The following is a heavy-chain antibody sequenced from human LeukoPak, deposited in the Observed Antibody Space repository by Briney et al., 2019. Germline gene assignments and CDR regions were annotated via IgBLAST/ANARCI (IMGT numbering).Heavy chain of an antibody. Sequence: GGSLRLSCAASGFTFSSYGMHWVRQAPGKGLEWVAVIWYDGSNKYYADSVKGRFTISRDNSKNTLYLQMNSLRAEDTAVYYCARGDSYGYSKDYYFDYWGQGTLVTVSS. D-gene: IGHD5-18*01. V-gene: IGHV3-30*19. CDR2: IWYDGSNK. J-gene: IGHJ4*02. CDR3: ARGDSYGYSKDYYFDY. CDR1: GFTFSSYG.